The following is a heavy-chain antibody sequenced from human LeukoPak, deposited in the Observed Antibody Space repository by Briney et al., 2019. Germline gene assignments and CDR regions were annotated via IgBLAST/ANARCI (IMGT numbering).Heavy chain of an antibody. Sequence: GGSLRLSCAASGFTFSSYSMNWVRQAPGKGLEWVSSISSSSSYIYYADSVKGRFTISRDNAKNSLYLQMNSLRVEDTAVYYCARGPGGYPFDYWGQGTLVTVSS. CDR3: ARGPGGYPFDY. CDR2: ISSSSSYI. J-gene: IGHJ4*02. CDR1: GFTFSSYS. D-gene: IGHD3-10*01. V-gene: IGHV3-21*04.